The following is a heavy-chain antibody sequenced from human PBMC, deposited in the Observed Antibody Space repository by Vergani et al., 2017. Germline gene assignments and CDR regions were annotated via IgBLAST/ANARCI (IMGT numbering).Heavy chain of an antibody. Sequence: HVQMVESGGGVVQPGRSLRLSCAVSGFRFSDYRMHWVRQAPGRGLEWVALISYDGDTTYYEDSVKGRFTISRDNSKNTLFLQMHSLSAGDTAVYYCAKANPRNSGYDYLYYYHAMDVWGQGTTVTVSS. V-gene: IGHV3-30*18. D-gene: IGHD5-12*01. J-gene: IGHJ6*02. CDR1: GFRFSDYR. CDR2: ISYDGDTT. CDR3: AKANPRNSGYDYLYYYHAMDV.